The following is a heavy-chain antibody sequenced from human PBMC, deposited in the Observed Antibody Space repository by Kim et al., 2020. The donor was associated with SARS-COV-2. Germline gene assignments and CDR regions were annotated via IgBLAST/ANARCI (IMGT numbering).Heavy chain of an antibody. CDR1: GFTFSSYG. CDR3: AKMGGYCSGGSCLQTRRSYYYGMDV. Sequence: GGSLRLSCAASGFTFSSYGMHWVRQAPGKGLEWVAVISYDGSNKYYADSVKGRFTISRDNSKNTLYLQMNSLRAEDTAVYYCAKMGGYCSGGSCLQTRRSYYYGMDVWGQGTTVTVSS. CDR2: ISYDGSNK. V-gene: IGHV3-30*18. D-gene: IGHD2-15*01. J-gene: IGHJ6*02.